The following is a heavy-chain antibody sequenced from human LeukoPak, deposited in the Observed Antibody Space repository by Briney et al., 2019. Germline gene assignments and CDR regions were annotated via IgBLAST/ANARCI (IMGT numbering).Heavy chain of an antibody. CDR2: IIPSGGGT. CDR3: ARDYSHYRSDWYFDL. D-gene: IGHD4-11*01. J-gene: IGHJ2*01. V-gene: IGHV1-2*02. CDR1: GYTFIDYY. Sequence: ASVKVSCKASGYTFIDYYLHWVRQAPGQGLEWMGWIIPSGGGTNYAQKFQGRVTMTKDTSINTAYLELSSLTSDDTAVYYCARDYSHYRSDWYFDLWGRGTQVTVT.